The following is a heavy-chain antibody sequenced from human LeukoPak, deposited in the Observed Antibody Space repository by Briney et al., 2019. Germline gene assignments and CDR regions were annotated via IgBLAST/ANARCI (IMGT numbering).Heavy chain of an antibody. J-gene: IGHJ4*02. Sequence: GGSLRLSCAASGFTVSSNYMSWVRQAPGKGLEWVSVIYSGGTTYYADSVKGGFTISRDNSKNTLHLQMNSLRAEDTAVYYCARDQYSYAHAAHWGQGTLVTVSS. CDR3: ARDQYSYAHAAH. V-gene: IGHV3-66*01. D-gene: IGHD5-18*01. CDR2: IYSGGTT. CDR1: GFTVSSNY.